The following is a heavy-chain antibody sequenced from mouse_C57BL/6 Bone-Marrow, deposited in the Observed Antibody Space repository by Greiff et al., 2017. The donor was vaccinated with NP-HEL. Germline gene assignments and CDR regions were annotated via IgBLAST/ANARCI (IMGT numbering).Heavy chain of an antibody. CDR1: GYTFTSYT. J-gene: IGHJ2*01. V-gene: IGHV1-4*01. D-gene: IGHD2-1*01. Sequence: VQVVESGAELARPGASVKMSCKASGYTFTSYTMHWVKQRPGQGLEWIGYINPSSGYTKYNQKFKDKATLTADKSSSTAYMQLSSLTSEDSAVYYCARGVGNSFDYWGQGTTLTVSS. CDR2: INPSSGYT. CDR3: ARGVGNSFDY.